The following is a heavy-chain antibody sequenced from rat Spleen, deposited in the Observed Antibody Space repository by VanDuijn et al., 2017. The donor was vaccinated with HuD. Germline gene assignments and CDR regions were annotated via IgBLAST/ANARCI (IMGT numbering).Heavy chain of an antibody. CDR1: GFIFNNYY. CDR2: ISSDGGRN. CDR3: VRQDTSGYSNWFTY. V-gene: IGHV5-25*01. D-gene: IGHD4-3*01. J-gene: IGHJ3*01. Sequence: EVQLVESGGGLVQPGGSLQVSCAASGFIFNNYYMAWVRQAPTKGLEWVATISSDGGRNFYRDSVKGRFTVSRENAKSTLYFLIDSLRSEDTATYYCVRQDTSGYSNWFTYWGQGTLVTVSS.